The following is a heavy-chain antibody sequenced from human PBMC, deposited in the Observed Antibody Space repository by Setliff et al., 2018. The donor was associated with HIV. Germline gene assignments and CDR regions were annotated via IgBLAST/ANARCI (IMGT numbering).Heavy chain of an antibody. CDR2: IQNGGSDT. D-gene: IGHD6-13*01. CDR3: AKNLFSSRWSPLDY. J-gene: IGHJ4*02. CDR1: GFTFTDYW. V-gene: IGHV3-74*01. Sequence: GSLRLSCAASGFTFTDYWMHWVRQAPGKGPEWVSYIQNGGSDTRYADSVKGRFTISRDNAKNTLYLQMNSLRSEDSAVYYCAKNLFSSRWSPLDYWGQGTLVTVSS.